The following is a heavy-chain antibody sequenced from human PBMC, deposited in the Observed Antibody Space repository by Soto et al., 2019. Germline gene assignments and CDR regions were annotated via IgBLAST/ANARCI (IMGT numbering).Heavy chain of an antibody. CDR2: INPFDGSR. V-gene: IGHV1-46*03. Sequence: ASVKVSCKASGYIFTSYYIHWVRQVPGQGLEWMGWINPFDGSRMFAQSFQGRVTMTRDTSTSTVYMEVSSPRSEDTAVYYCSRVDPGETSPFDHWGQ. CDR3: SRVDPGETSPFDH. D-gene: IGHD3-10*01. CDR1: GYIFTSYY. J-gene: IGHJ4*01.